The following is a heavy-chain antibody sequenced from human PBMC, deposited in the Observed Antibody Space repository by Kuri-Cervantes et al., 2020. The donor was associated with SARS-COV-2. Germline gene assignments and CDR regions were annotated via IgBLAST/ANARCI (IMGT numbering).Heavy chain of an antibody. CDR1: GITFSSYW. CDR2: IKQDGSET. J-gene: IGHJ4*02. Sequence: GGSLRLSCAGSGITFSSYWMNWVRQAPGKGLEWVANIKQDGSETYYVDSVKGRFTISRDNAKNSLFLQMNSLRAEDTAVYYCARLNSSWYPHYFDYWGQGTLVTVSS. D-gene: IGHD6-13*01. CDR3: ARLNSSWYPHYFDY. V-gene: IGHV3-7*01.